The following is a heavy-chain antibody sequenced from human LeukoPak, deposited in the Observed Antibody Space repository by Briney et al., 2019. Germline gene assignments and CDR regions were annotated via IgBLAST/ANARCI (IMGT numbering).Heavy chain of an antibody. Sequence: GGSLRLSCAASGFTFSSYWMNWVRQAPGRGLEWVANIKQDGSEKYVDSVKGRFTISRDNAKNSLYLQMNSLRAEDTAVYYCARASGLDYDFWSGYYQNWFDPWGQGTLVTVSS. D-gene: IGHD3-3*01. CDR3: ARASGLDYDFWSGYYQNWFDP. V-gene: IGHV3-7*01. CDR2: IKQDGSEK. J-gene: IGHJ5*02. CDR1: GFTFSSYW.